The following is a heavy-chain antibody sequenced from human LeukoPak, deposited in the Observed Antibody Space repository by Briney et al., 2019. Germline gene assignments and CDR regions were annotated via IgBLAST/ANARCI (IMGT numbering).Heavy chain of an antibody. V-gene: IGHV1-46*01. CDR1: GYSFTSNH. CDR3: ARDQEAFDY. CDR2: IYPRDGST. Sequence: ASVTVSCTASGYSFTSNHIHWVRQAPGQGLEWMGMIYPRDGSTSYAQKFQGRVTVTRDTSTSTVHMELSGLRSEDTAVYYCARDQEAFDYWGQGTLVTVSS. J-gene: IGHJ4*02.